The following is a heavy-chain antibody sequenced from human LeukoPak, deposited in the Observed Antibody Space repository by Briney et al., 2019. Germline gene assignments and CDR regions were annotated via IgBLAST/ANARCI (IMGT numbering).Heavy chain of an antibody. J-gene: IGHJ4*02. CDR1: GGSLSYYY. CDR2: IYYSGST. V-gene: IGHV4-59*01. D-gene: IGHD3-22*01. Sequence: SETLSLTCTVSGGSLSYYYWSLIRQPPGKGLEWIGYIYYSGSTNYNPTLKRRVTISVDTSRSQISLKLSSVTAADTAVYYCARYFYDSRGYRGLDYWGQGTRVTVSS. CDR3: ARYFYDSRGYRGLDY.